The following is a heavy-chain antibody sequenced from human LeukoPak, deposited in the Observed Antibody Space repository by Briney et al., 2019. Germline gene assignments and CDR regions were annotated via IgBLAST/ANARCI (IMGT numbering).Heavy chain of an antibody. CDR1: GFTFSSYA. Sequence: GETLRLSCAASGFTFSSYAMSWVRQAPGKGLEWVSAISGSGGSTYYADSVKGRFTISRDNSKNTLYLQMNSLRAEDTAVYYCAKVTYGSGTYGAFDYWGQGTLVTVSS. J-gene: IGHJ4*02. V-gene: IGHV3-23*01. CDR3: AKVTYGSGTYGAFDY. D-gene: IGHD3-10*01. CDR2: ISGSGGST.